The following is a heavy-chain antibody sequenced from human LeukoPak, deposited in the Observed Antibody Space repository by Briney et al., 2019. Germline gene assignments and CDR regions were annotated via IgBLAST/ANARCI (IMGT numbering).Heavy chain of an antibody. V-gene: IGHV3-15*01. D-gene: IGHD3-10*01. CDR2: IKSKTGGGTK. CDR3: TTDPIDGDRAYYYYGMDV. Sequence: PGGSLRLSCAASGFTFSNAWMSWVRQAPGKGLEWVGRIKSKTGGGTKDYAAPVKGRFTISRDDSKNTLYLQMNSLKTEDTAVYYCTTDPIDGDRAYYYYGMDVWGQGTTVTVSS. CDR1: GFTFSNAW. J-gene: IGHJ6*02.